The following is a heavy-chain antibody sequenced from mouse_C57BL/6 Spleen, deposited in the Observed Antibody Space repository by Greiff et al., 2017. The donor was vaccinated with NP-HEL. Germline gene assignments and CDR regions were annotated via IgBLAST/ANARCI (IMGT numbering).Heavy chain of an antibody. V-gene: IGHV2-6*03. D-gene: IGHD2-10*01. CDR1: GFSLTSYG. CDR2: IWSDGST. J-gene: IGHJ3*01. CDR3: ATQAYYRKGGFAY. Sequence: QVQLKQSGPGLVAPSQSLSITCTVSGFSLTSYGVHWVRQPPGKGLEWLVVIWSDGSTTYNSALKSRLSISKDNSKSQVFLTMNSLQTDDTAMYYCATQAYYRKGGFAYWGQGTLVTVSA.